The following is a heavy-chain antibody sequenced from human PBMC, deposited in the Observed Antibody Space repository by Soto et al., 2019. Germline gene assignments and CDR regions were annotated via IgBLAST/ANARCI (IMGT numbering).Heavy chain of an antibody. V-gene: IGHV3-30*03. CDR3: AIEAQQLDWFYP. Sequence: SLRLSCAASGFTLSSYGMHWVRQAPGKGLEWVAVISHDGSTIYYEDSVKGRFTISRDNAKNSLYMQMNSLRAEDTAVYYCAIEAQQLDWFYPWGQGTLVTVSS. D-gene: IGHD6-13*01. CDR2: ISHDGSTI. J-gene: IGHJ5*02. CDR1: GFTLSSYG.